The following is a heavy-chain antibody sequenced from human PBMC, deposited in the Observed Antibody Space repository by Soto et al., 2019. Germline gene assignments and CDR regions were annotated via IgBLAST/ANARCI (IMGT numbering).Heavy chain of an antibody. CDR1: DDSINSDKYY. J-gene: IGHJ4*02. Sequence: PSETLSLTCSVSDDSINSDKYYWGWIRQPPGKGLELIGSIYYRGNAYYNPSLQTRVTISLDKSKSQFSLRLNSVTAADSVVYFCARLEGLATISYYFDFWGPGALVTVSS. D-gene: IGHD3-9*01. CDR3: ARLEGLATISYYFDF. V-gene: IGHV4-39*01. CDR2: IYYRGNA.